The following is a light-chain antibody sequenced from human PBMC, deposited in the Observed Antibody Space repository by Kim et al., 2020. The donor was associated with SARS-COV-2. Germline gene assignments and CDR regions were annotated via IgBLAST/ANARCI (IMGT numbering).Light chain of an antibody. CDR1: QDITNY. CDR2: DAS. CDR3: QQFDSIPPT. Sequence: ASVGDRVTFTCQASQDITNYLNWYQQKPGKAPKLLIYDASNLETGVPSRFSGSGSGTDFTFTISSLQPEDIATYYCQQFDSIPPTFGQGTRLEIK. V-gene: IGKV1-33*01. J-gene: IGKJ5*01.